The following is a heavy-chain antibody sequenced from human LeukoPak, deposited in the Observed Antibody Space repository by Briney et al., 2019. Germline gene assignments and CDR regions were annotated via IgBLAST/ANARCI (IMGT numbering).Heavy chain of an antibody. Sequence: SETLSLTCTVSGGSISSGGYYWSWIRQHPGKGLEWIGYIYYSGSTYYNPPLKGRVTISVDTSKNQFSLKLSSVTAADTAVYYCARAFRARYFDLWGRGTLVTVSS. V-gene: IGHV4-31*03. CDR3: ARAFRARYFDL. J-gene: IGHJ2*01. D-gene: IGHD2/OR15-2a*01. CDR1: GGSISSGGYY. CDR2: IYYSGST.